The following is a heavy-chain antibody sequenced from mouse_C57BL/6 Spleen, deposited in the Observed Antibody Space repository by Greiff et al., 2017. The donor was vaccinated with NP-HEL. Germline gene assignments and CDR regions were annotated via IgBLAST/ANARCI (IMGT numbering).Heavy chain of an antibody. Sequence: QVTLKESGPGILQSSQTLSLTCSFSGFSLSTSGMGVSWIRQPSGKGLEWLAHIYWDDDKRYNPSLKSRLTISKDTSRNQVFLKITSVDTADTATYYCARSGGSSPFAYWGQGTLVTVSA. D-gene: IGHD1-1*01. CDR3: ARSGGSSPFAY. J-gene: IGHJ3*01. V-gene: IGHV8-12*01. CDR1: GFSLSTSGMG. CDR2: IYWDDDK.